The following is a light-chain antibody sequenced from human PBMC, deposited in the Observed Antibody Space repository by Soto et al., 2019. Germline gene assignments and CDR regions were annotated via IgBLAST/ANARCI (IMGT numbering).Light chain of an antibody. Sequence: QSVLTQPPSASGTPGQRVTISCSGSSSNIGSNYVYWYQQLPGTAPKLLIYRNNQRPSGVPDRFSGSKSGTSASLAISGLRSGDEGDYYCAAWDDSLSGRVFGGGTKLTVL. J-gene: IGLJ2*01. CDR3: AAWDDSLSGRV. CDR1: SSNIGSNY. CDR2: RNN. V-gene: IGLV1-47*01.